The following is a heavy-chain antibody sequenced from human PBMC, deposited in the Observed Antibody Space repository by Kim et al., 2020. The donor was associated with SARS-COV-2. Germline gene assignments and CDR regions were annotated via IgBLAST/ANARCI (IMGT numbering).Heavy chain of an antibody. D-gene: IGHD5-18*01. V-gene: IGHV3-33*06. CDR2: IWYDGSNK. CDR3: AKQERYSYGFRAFDI. CDR1: GFTFSSYG. J-gene: IGHJ3*02. Sequence: GGSLRLSCAASGFTFSSYGMHWVRQAPGKGLEWVAVIWYDGSNKYYADSVKGRFTISRDNSKNTLYLQMNSLRAEDTAVYYCAKQERYSYGFRAFDIWGQGTMVTVSS.